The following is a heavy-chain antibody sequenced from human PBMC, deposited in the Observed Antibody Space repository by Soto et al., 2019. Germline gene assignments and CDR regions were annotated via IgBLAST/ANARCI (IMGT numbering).Heavy chain of an antibody. CDR1: GFTFSSYA. D-gene: IGHD1-26*01. CDR2: ISGSGGST. V-gene: IGHV3-23*01. Sequence: DVQLLESGGGLVQPGGSLRLSCAVSGFTFSSYAMTWVRQAPGKGLEWVSTISGSGGSTYYADSVKGRFTISRDNSKNTLYLQMNSLRGEDTAVYSCANPPPGSYFAFDIWGQGTLVTVSS. CDR3: ANPPPGSYFAFDI. J-gene: IGHJ3*02.